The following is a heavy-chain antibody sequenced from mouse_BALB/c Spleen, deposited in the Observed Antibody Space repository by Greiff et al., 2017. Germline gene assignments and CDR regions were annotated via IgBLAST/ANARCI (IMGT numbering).Heavy chain of an antibody. CDR2: IDPSDSET. V-gene: IGHV1S127*01. Sequence: QVQLQQSGPQLVRPGASVKISCKASGYSFTSYWMHWVKQRPGQGLEWIGMIDPSDSETRLNQKFKDKATLTVDKSSSTAYMQLSSPTSEDSAVYYCARGLLLAYWGQGTLVTVSA. D-gene: IGHD2-3*01. J-gene: IGHJ3*01. CDR3: ARGLLLAY. CDR1: GYSFTSYW.